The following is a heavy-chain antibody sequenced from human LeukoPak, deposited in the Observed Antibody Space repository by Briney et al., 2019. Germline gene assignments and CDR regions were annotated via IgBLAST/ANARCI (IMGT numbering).Heavy chain of an antibody. CDR1: GFTFSSCD. V-gene: IGHV3-23*01. CDR2: ISGSGGST. J-gene: IGHJ4*02. D-gene: IGHD1-7*01. CDR3: AKAPWNYRAFGY. Sequence: GGSLRLSCAASGFTFSSCDMSWVRQAPGNGMEWVSAISGSGGSTYYADPVKGRFTISGDSSKNTLYLQMNSLRAEDTAVYYCAKAPWNYRAFGYWGQGTLVTVSS.